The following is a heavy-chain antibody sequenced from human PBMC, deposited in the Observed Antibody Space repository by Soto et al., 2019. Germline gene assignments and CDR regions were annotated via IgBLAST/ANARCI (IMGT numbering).Heavy chain of an antibody. V-gene: IGHV3-23*01. Sequence: EVQVLESGGGLVQPGGSLRLSCAASGFTFNNNAMTWVRQAPGKGLEWVSTINGRGDYTYYADSLKGRFTISRDNSRNTLYLQMNSLRAEDTAQYYCVKGGWGSRSDYCGQGTLVTVSS. CDR1: GFTFNNNA. CDR2: INGRGDYT. J-gene: IGHJ4*02. D-gene: IGHD7-27*01. CDR3: VKGGWGSRSDY.